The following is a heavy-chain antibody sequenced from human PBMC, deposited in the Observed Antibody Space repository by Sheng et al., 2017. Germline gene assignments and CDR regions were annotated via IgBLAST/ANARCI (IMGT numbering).Heavy chain of an antibody. J-gene: IGHJ4*02. Sequence: QLQLRESGPGLVKPSETLSLTCVVSGGSITNIIYYWAWIRQSPGKGLEWIGSINYSGYTYYNPSLKSRVSMSLDTSNNEFSLNLNSVTAADTAVYYCARDSMFGELLFLTYWGQGALVTVSS. CDR2: INYSGYT. D-gene: IGHD3-10*02. CDR1: GGSITNIIYY. V-gene: IGHV4-39*07. CDR3: ARDSMFGELLFLTY.